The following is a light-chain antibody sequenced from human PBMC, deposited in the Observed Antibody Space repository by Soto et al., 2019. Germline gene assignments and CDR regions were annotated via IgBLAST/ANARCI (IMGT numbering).Light chain of an antibody. V-gene: IGLV1-47*01. J-gene: IGLJ1*01. CDR1: IGGNY. Sequence: QSVLTQPPSASGTPGQRVTISCSGIGGNYVYWFQQLPGTAPKLLIYRNNQRPSGVPDRLSGSKSGTSASLAISGLRSEDEADYYCATWDDSLSGSVVGTGTKLTVL. CDR3: ATWDDSLSGSV. CDR2: RNN.